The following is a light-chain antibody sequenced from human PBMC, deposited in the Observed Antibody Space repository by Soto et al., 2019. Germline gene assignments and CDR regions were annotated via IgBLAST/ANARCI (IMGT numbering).Light chain of an antibody. J-gene: IGKJ1*01. CDR2: GAS. CDR3: QQYYHWPRT. Sequence: EIVLTQSPATLSLSPGERATLSCRASQSVSSSYLAWYHQKPGQAPRLLIFGASTRATGIPDRFSGSGSGTDFTLTISSLQPEDFATYYCQQYYHWPRTFGQGTKVDI. CDR1: QSVSSSY. V-gene: IGKV3D-7*01.